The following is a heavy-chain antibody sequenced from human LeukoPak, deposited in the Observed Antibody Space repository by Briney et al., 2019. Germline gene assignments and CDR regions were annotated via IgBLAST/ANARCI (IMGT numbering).Heavy chain of an antibody. CDR2: ISGTGGRT. CDR1: GFTFSNYA. V-gene: IGHV3-23*01. CDR3: AKGLHGGVGYGVDV. J-gene: IGHJ6*02. Sequence: GGSLRLSCTASGFTFSNYAMTWVRQAPGKGLEWVSSISGTGGRTYSADSVKGRFTISRDNSKNSLYLQMKNLRVEHTAVYYCAKGLHGGVGYGVDVWGQGTTVSVSS. D-gene: IGHD3-16*01.